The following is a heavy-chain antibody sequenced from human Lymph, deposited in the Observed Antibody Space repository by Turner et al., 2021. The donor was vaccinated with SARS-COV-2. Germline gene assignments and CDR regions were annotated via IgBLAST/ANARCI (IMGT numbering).Heavy chain of an antibody. CDR2: INPLRAKA. CDR3: ARIAEPGMGGGVHYYYYAMDV. CDR1: VGTFSSSA. Sequence: QLQLVQSGAEVKKPGSSVKVSCKASVGTFSSSAISWVRQAPGQGLEGRGGINPLRAKANYARKCQGRVTMTADKSTSTAYMELSSLRFEDTAVYFWARIAEPGMGGGVHYYYYAMDVWGQGTTVTVSS. J-gene: IGHJ6*02. V-gene: IGHV1-69*10. D-gene: IGHD6-13*01.